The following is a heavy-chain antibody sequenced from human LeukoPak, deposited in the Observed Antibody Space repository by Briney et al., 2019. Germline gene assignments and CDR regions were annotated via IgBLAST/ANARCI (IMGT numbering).Heavy chain of an antibody. CDR2: ISSSSSYI. Sequence: PGGSLRLSCAASGFTFSSYSMNWVRQAPGKGLEWVSSISSSSSYIYYADSVKGRFTISRDNSKNTLYLRMGSLRAEDMAVYYCARVSLTYYYVDYWGQGTLVTVSS. D-gene: IGHD3-10*02. J-gene: IGHJ4*02. V-gene: IGHV3-21*01. CDR3: ARVSLTYYYVDY. CDR1: GFTFSSYS.